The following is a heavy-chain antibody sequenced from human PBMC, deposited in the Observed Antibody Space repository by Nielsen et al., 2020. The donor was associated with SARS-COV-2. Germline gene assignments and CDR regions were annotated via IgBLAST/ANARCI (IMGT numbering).Heavy chain of an antibody. CDR2: IYYSGST. Sequence: SETLSLTCTVSGGSISSSSYYWGWIRQPPGKGLEWIGSIYYSGSTYYNPSLKSRVTISVDTSKNQFSLKLSSVTAADTAVYYCARALSSSTNYYYYFMDVWGKGTTVTVSS. D-gene: IGHD2-2*01. V-gene: IGHV4-39*07. J-gene: IGHJ6*03. CDR1: GGSISSSSYY. CDR3: ARALSSSTNYYYYFMDV.